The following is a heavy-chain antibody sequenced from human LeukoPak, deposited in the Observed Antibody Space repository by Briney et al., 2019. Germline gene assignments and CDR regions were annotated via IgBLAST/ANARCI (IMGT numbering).Heavy chain of an antibody. V-gene: IGHV4-39*01. CDR3: ARLGVFGSGSYCSDY. CDR2: IYYSGST. J-gene: IGHJ4*02. Sequence: SETLSLTCTVSGGSISSSSYYWGWIRQPPGKGLEWIGSIYYSGSTYYNPSLKSRVTISVDTSKNQFSLKLSSVTAADTAVYYCARLGVFGSGSYCSDYWGQGTLVTVSS. CDR1: GGSISSSSYY. D-gene: IGHD3-10*01.